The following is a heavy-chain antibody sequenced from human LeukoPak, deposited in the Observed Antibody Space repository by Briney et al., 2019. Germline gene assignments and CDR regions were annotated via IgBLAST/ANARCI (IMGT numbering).Heavy chain of an antibody. CDR1: GFTFSSYG. J-gene: IGHJ4*02. V-gene: IGHV3-30*18. CDR2: ISYDGSNK. Sequence: GGSLRLSCAASGFTFSSYGMHWVRQAPGKGLEWVAVISYDGSNKYYADSVKGRFTISRDNSKNTLYLQMNSLRAEDTAVYYCAKDNPRVGGFDYWGQGTLVTVYS. CDR3: AKDNPRVGGFDY. D-gene: IGHD4-23*01.